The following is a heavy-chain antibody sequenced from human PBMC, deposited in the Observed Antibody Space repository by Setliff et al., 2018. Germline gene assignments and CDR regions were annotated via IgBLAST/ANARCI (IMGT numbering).Heavy chain of an antibody. J-gene: IGHJ3*02. CDR1: GFSFSTYW. V-gene: IGHV3-7*01. CDR3: ASAGHSGSWFPFDAFHI. D-gene: IGHD6-13*01. Sequence: GGSLRLSCAASGFSFSTYWMTWVRQAPGRGLEWVANINEDGREKHYVDSVKGRFTISRDNAKNSLYLQMNSLRAEDTAVYYCASAGHSGSWFPFDAFHIWGQGTMVTVSS. CDR2: INEDGREK.